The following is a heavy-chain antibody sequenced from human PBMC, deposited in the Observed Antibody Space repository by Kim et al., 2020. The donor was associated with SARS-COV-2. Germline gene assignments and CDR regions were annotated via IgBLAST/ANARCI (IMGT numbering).Heavy chain of an antibody. V-gene: IGHV4-34*01. Sequence: NPSIKSRVTISVDTSKNQFPLKLSSGTAAETAVYYCARVRYYYDSSGYWYWGQGTLVTVSS. CDR3: ARVRYYYDSSGYWY. J-gene: IGHJ4*02. D-gene: IGHD3-22*01.